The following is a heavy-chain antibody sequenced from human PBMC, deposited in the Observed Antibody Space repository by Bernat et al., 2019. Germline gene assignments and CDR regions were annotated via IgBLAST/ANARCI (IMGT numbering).Heavy chain of an antibody. Sequence: QVQLVQSGAEVKKPGSSVKVSCKASGGTFSSYAISWVRQAPGQGLEWMGGITPIFGTANYAQKFQARDTITADDATSTAYMELRSLRSTDTAVYYCASDYGDYEPWGQGTLVTVSS. J-gene: IGHJ5*02. V-gene: IGHV1-69*01. CDR3: ASDYGDYEP. CDR1: GGTFSSYA. D-gene: IGHD4-17*01. CDR2: ITPIFGTA.